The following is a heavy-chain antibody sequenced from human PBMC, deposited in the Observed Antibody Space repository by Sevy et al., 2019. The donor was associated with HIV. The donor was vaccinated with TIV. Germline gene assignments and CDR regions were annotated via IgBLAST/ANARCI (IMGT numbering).Heavy chain of an antibody. CDR3: ARGKAALPGYSDGMDL. Sequence: GGSLRLSCAASGFTFSSYGMHWVRQTPTKGLEWMAVIWYEGSNKNYADSVKGRFTISRDNSKNMLDLQMNSLRPEDTAVYYCARGKAALPGYSDGMDLWGQGTTVTVSS. CDR1: GFTFSSYG. CDR2: IWYEGSNK. D-gene: IGHD6-6*01. J-gene: IGHJ6*01. V-gene: IGHV3-33*08.